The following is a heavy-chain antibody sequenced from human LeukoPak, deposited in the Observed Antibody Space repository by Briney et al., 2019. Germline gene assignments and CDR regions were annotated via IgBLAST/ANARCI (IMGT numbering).Heavy chain of an antibody. D-gene: IGHD3-9*01. CDR3: AKVYDILTGSTHTFDY. V-gene: IGHV3-30*18. J-gene: IGHJ4*02. Sequence: PGRSLRLTCAASGFTFSSYGMHWVRQAPGKGLEWVAVISYDGSNKYYADSVKGRFTISRDNSKNTLYLQMNSLRAEDTAVYYCAKVYDILTGSTHTFDYWGQGTLVTVSS. CDR2: ISYDGSNK. CDR1: GFTFSSYG.